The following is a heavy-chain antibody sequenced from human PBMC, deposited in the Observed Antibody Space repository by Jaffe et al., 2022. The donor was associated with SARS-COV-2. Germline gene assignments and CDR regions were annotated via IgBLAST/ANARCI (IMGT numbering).Heavy chain of an antibody. D-gene: IGHD4-4*01. J-gene: IGHJ4*02. CDR1: GFTFSSYW. CDR3: APLPSNAPPKY. CDR2: IRQDGSEK. V-gene: IGHV3-7*03. Sequence: EVQLVESGGGLVQPGGSLRLSCAASGFTFSSYWMTWVRQAPGKGLEWVANIRQDGSEKYYVDSVKGRFTISRDNAKNSLYLQMNSLRAEDTAVYYCAPLPSNAPPKYWGQGTLVTVSS.